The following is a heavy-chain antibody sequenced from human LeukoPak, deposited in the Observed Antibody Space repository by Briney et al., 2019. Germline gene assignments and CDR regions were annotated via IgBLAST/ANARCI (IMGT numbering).Heavy chain of an antibody. Sequence: GGSLRLSCAASGFTFTNYWMSWVRQAPGKGLEWVADIKQDGSEKYYVDSVKGRFTISRDNAKNSLYLQMNSLRVEDTAVYYCARKGSRRPSPEGVWGQGSLVTVSS. V-gene: IGHV3-7*03. D-gene: IGHD1-14*01. J-gene: IGHJ4*02. CDR2: IKQDGSEK. CDR1: GFTFTNYW. CDR3: ARKGSRRPSPEGV.